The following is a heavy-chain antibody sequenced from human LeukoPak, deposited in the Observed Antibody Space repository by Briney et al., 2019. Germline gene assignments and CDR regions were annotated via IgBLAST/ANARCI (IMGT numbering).Heavy chain of an antibody. CDR3: ARGGGRFLSVDTARIDY. CDR2: INAGNGNT. CDR1: GYTFTSYA. Sequence: GASVKVSCKASGYTFTSYAMHWVRQAPGQRFEWMGWINAGNGNTKYSQKFQGRVTITRDTSASTAYMELSSLRSEDTAVYYCARGGGRFLSVDTARIDYWGQGTLVTVSS. D-gene: IGHD5-18*01. V-gene: IGHV1-3*01. J-gene: IGHJ4*02.